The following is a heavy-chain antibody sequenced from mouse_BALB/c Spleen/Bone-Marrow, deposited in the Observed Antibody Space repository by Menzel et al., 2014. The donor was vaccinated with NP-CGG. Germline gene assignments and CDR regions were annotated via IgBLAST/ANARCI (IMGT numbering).Heavy chain of an antibody. CDR2: IWADGST. Sequence: VKLVESGPGLVAPSQSLSITCTVSGFSFNTSGLHWVRQPPGKGLEWLGLIWADGSTNYNSALMSRLSISKDNSKSXVFLKMNSLQTDDTAMYYCARDGYYGYFDVWGAGTTVTVSS. CDR3: ARDGYYGYFDV. D-gene: IGHD2-2*01. V-gene: IGHV2-9*02. CDR1: GFSFNTSG. J-gene: IGHJ1*01.